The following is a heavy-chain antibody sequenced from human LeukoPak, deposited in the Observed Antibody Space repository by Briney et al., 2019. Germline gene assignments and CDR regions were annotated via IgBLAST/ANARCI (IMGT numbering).Heavy chain of an antibody. CDR2: IYYSGST. CDR1: GGSISSGDYY. Sequence: NTSQTLSLTCTVSGGSISSGDYYWSWIRQPPGKGLEWIGYIYYSGSTYYNPSLKSRVTISVDTSKNQFSLKLSSVTAADTAVYYCARGGYYYGFGEDYWGQGTLVTVSS. V-gene: IGHV4-30-4*01. J-gene: IGHJ4*02. D-gene: IGHD3-10*01. CDR3: ARGGYYYGFGEDY.